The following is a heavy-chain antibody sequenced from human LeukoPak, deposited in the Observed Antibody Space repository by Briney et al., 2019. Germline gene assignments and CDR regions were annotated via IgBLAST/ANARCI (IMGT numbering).Heavy chain of an antibody. V-gene: IGHV4-34*01. J-gene: IGHJ6*03. CDR1: GVSFSGYY. Sequence: SETLSLTCAVYGVSFSGYYWSWIRQPPGKGLEWIGEINHSGSTNYNPSLKSRVTISVDTSKNQFSLKLSSVTAADTAVYYCARVRPFTDYYYYYMDVWGKGTTVTVSS. CDR3: ARVRPFTDYYYYYMDV. CDR2: INHSGST.